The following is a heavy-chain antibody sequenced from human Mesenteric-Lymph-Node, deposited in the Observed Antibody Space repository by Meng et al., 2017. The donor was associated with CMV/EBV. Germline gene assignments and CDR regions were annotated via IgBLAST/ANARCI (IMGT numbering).Heavy chain of an antibody. J-gene: IGHJ4*02. CDR2: INSDGSST. V-gene: IGHV3-74*01. CDR1: GFTFSSYW. CDR3: GTAFEY. Sequence: LSLTCAASGFTFSSYWMHWVRQVPGKGLVWVSRINSDGSSTTYADSVKGRFTISRDKGRNTVVLQMNSLRDEDTAVYYCGTAFEYWGQGTLVTVSS.